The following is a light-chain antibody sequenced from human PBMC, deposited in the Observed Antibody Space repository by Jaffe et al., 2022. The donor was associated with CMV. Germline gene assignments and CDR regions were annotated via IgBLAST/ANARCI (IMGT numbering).Light chain of an antibody. CDR2: GAS. J-gene: IGKJ2*01. Sequence: DIQMTQSPSSLSASVGDRVTITCRTSNNIHNFLNWYQQPPGKAPNLLIFGASTLESGVPPRFSGGGSGTYFTLTISSLQPEDFATYYCQQSYSSPPTFGQGTKLDIK. V-gene: IGKV1-39*01. CDR3: QQSYSSPPT. CDR1: NNIHNF.